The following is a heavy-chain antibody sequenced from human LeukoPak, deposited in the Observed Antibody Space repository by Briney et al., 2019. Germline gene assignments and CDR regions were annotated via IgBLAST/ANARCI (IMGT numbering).Heavy chain of an antibody. CDR2: IDLNTGDT. J-gene: IGHJ4*02. CDR1: GYTFIDYW. CDR3: ARDAPHQRFDY. V-gene: IGHV1-2*02. Sequence: ASVEVSCKASGYTFIDYWIHWVRQAPGQGLEWMGKIDLNTGDTTSAQKFQGRVTMTRDTSISTVYLDLSGLGSDDTAVYYCARDAPHQRFDYWGQGTLVTVSS.